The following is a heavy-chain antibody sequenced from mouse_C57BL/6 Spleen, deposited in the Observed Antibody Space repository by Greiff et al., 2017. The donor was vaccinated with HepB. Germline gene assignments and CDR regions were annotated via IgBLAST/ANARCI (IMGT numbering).Heavy chain of an antibody. J-gene: IGHJ2*01. V-gene: IGHV1-61*01. CDR3: AREYYGSSYLYYFDY. CDR1: GYTFTSYW. D-gene: IGHD1-1*01. Sequence: QVQLQQSGAELVRPGSSVKLSCKASGYTFTSYWMDWVKQRPGQGLEWIGNIYPSDSETHYNQKFKDKATLTVDKSSSTAYMQLSSLTSEDSAVYYCAREYYGSSYLYYFDYWGQGTTLTVSS. CDR2: IYPSDSET.